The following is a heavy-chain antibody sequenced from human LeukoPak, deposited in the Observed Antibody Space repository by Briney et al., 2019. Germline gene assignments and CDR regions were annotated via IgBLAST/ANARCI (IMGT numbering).Heavy chain of an antibody. CDR2: INPNSGGT. CDR3: ARGVVVPPAGWFDP. J-gene: IGHJ5*02. Sequence: GASVKVSCKASGYTFTGYYMHWVLQAPGQGLEWMGWINPNSGGTNYAQKFQGRVTMTRDTSISTAYMELSRLRSDDTAVYYCARGVVVPPAGWFDPWGQGTLVTVSS. D-gene: IGHD2-2*01. CDR1: GYTFTGYY. V-gene: IGHV1-2*02.